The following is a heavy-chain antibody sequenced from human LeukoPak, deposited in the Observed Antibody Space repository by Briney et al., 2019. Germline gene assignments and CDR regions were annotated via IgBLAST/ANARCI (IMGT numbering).Heavy chain of an antibody. Sequence: ASVKVSCKASGGTFSNYAISWVRQAPGQGLEWMGWISAYNGNTNYAQKLQGRVTMTTDTSTSTAYMELRSLRSGDTAVYYCAGGAARPYGDYWGQGTLVTVSS. CDR2: ISAYNGNT. CDR1: GGTFSNYA. J-gene: IGHJ4*02. CDR3: AGGAARPYGDY. D-gene: IGHD6-6*01. V-gene: IGHV1-18*01.